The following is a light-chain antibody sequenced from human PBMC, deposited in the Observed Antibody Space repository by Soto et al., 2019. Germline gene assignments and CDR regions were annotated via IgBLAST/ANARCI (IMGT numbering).Light chain of an antibody. V-gene: IGKV3-11*01. Sequence: EIVLTQSPATLSLSPGERATLSCRASQSVSNYLAWYQQKPGQAPRLLIYGASNRATGIPARFTGSGSGTDFTLTVSSLEPEDFAVYYCQHRGEWPRTFGQGTKLEIK. J-gene: IGKJ2*01. CDR1: QSVSNY. CDR2: GAS. CDR3: QHRGEWPRT.